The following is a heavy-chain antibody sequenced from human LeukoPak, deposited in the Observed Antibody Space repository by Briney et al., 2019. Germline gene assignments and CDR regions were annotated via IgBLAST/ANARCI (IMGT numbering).Heavy chain of an antibody. V-gene: IGHV3-23*01. CDR3: AKDTADSGYYFGSY. CDR1: GFTFSSYA. D-gene: IGHD3-22*01. J-gene: IGHJ4*02. Sequence: GGSLGLSCAASGFTFSSYAMSWVRQAPGKGLEWVSAISGSGGSTYYADSVKGRFTISRDNSKNTLYLQMNSLRAEDTAVYYCAKDTADSGYYFGSYWGQGALVTVSS. CDR2: ISGSGGST.